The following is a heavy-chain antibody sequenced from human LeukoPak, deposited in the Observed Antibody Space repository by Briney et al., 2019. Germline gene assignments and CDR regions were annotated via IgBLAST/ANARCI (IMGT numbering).Heavy chain of an antibody. J-gene: IGHJ3*02. CDR1: GFTFSSYA. V-gene: IGHV3-23*01. Sequence: GGSLRLSCAASGFTFSSYAMSWVRQAPGKGLEWVSAISGSGGSTYYADSVKGRFTISRDNSKNTLYLQMNSLRAEDTAVYYCAKGQNVDYGDYAGRDAFDIWGQGTMVTVSS. CDR2: ISGSGGST. CDR3: AKGQNVDYGDYAGRDAFDI. D-gene: IGHD4-17*01.